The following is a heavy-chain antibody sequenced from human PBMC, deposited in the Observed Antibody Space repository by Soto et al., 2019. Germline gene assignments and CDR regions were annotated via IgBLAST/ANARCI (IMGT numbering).Heavy chain of an antibody. CDR1: GGTFSSYT. V-gene: IGHV1-69*02. D-gene: IGHD1-26*01. Sequence: QVQLVQSGAEVKKPGSSVKVSCKASGGTFSSYTISWVRQAPGQGLEWMGRIIPILGIANYAQKFQGRGTITADKSTSTAYMELSSLRSEDTAVYYCARYQTGSGSYSDAFDIWGQGTMVTVSS. CDR3: ARYQTGSGSYSDAFDI. CDR2: IIPILGIA. J-gene: IGHJ3*02.